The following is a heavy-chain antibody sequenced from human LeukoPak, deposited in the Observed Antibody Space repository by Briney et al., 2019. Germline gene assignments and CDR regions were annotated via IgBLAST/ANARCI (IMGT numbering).Heavy chain of an antibody. D-gene: IGHD1-1*01. J-gene: IGHJ6*02. V-gene: IGHV3-53*01. CDR2: LYSGGNA. CDR1: EFTVSDNY. CDR3: GRTTGARTFYFNGMDV. Sequence: GGSLRLSCAASEFTVSDNYMSWVRQAPGKGLEWVSILYSGGNAYYTDSVKGRFTISRDNSKNTVYLQMNSLRAGDTAVYFCGRTTGARTFYFNGMDVWGQGTTVTVSS.